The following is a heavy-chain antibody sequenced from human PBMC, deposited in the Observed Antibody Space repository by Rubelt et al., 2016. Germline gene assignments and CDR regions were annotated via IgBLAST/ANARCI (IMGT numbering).Heavy chain of an antibody. V-gene: IGHV4-30-4*07. CDR3: ARHSNEYRFGKDV. CDR2: IYYSGRT. D-gene: IGHD6-13*01. Sequence: SLTCAVSGGSISSGGYAWSWIRQAPGKGLEWIGYIYYSGRTYYNPSLKSRVILSVDTSKNQFSLKLNSVTAADTAVYYCARHSNEYRFGKDVWGQGTTVTVSS. CDR1: GGSISSGGYA. J-gene: IGHJ6*02.